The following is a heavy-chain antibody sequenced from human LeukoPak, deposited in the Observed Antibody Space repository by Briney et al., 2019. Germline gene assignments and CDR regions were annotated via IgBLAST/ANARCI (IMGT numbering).Heavy chain of an antibody. Sequence: SETLSLTCTVSGGSISSYYWSWIRQPAGKGLEWIGEIYHSGSTNYNPSLKSRVTISVDKSKNQFSLKLSSVTAADTAVYYCAREGSGIFDYWGQGTLVTVSS. J-gene: IGHJ4*02. CDR3: AREGSGIFDY. CDR2: IYHSGST. D-gene: IGHD2-15*01. CDR1: GGSISSYY. V-gene: IGHV4-59*12.